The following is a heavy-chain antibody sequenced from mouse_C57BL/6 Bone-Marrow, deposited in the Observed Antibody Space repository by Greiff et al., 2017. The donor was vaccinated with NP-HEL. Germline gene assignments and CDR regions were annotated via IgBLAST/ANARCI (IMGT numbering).Heavy chain of an antibody. Sequence: EVKLQESGGDLVKPGGSLKLSCAASGFTFSSYGMSWVRQTPDKRLEWVATISSGGSYTYYPDSVKGRFTISRDNAKNTLYLQMSSLKSEDTAMYYCARQGLYYDYAMDYWGQGTSVTVSS. CDR2: ISSGGSYT. V-gene: IGHV5-6*01. D-gene: IGHD2-4*01. CDR3: ARQGLYYDYAMDY. CDR1: GFTFSSYG. J-gene: IGHJ4*01.